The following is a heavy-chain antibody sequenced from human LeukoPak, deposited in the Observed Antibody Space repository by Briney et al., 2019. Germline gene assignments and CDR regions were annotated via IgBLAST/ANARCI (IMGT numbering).Heavy chain of an antibody. J-gene: IGHJ1*01. Sequence: SETLSLTCAVYGGSFSGYYWSWIRQPPGKGLEWIGEINHSGSTNYNPSLTSRVTISVDTSKNQFFLKLSSVTAADTAVYYCARGWASSWNKYFQHWGQGTLVTVSS. CDR2: INHSGST. CDR1: GGSFSGYY. D-gene: IGHD6-13*01. V-gene: IGHV4-34*01. CDR3: ARGWASSWNKYFQH.